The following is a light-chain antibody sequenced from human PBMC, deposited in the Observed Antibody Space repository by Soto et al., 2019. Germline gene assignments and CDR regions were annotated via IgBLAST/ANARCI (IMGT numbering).Light chain of an antibody. J-gene: IGKJ5*01. Sequence: EIMVRPSPRTLAVSPRERATLPCRASQSVSSSYLAWYQQKPGQAPRLLIYGASSRATGIPDRFSGSGSGTDFTLTISSLQPDDFAVYYCQQYGSSPRVTFGQGTRLE. CDR2: GAS. CDR1: QSVSSSY. CDR3: QQYGSSPRVT. V-gene: IGKV3-20*01.